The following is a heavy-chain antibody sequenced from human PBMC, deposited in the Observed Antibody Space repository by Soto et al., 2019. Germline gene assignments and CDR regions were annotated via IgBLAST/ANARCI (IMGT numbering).Heavy chain of an antibody. D-gene: IGHD3-22*01. CDR1: GFSLSSTAVG. J-gene: IGHJ4*02. CDR3: AHGSGWLFDQ. V-gene: IGHV2-5*01. Sequence: KESGPTLVRPTQTLTLTCTFSGFSLSSTAVGVGWIRQAPGQAPEWLALMYWNDDNHYSPPLKSRLTLTKDTSKNQVVLTMTNVDPVDTATYYCAHGSGWLFDQWGQGTLVTVTS. CDR2: MYWNDDN.